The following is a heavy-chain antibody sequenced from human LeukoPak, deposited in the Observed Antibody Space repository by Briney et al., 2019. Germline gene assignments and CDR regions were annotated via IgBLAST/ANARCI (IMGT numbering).Heavy chain of an antibody. Sequence: GGSLRLSCAASGFTFDDYAMHWVRQAPGKGLEWVSGISWNSGSIGYADSVKGRFTISRDNSKNTLYLQMNSLRAEDTAVYYCAKTHDNSDYYYFQHWGQGTLVTVSS. CDR2: ISWNSGSI. D-gene: IGHD4-11*01. CDR3: AKTHDNSDYYYFQH. J-gene: IGHJ1*01. V-gene: IGHV3-9*01. CDR1: GFTFDDYA.